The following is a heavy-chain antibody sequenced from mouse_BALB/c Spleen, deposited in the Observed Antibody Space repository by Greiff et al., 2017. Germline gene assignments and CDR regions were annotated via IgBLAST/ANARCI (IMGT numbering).Heavy chain of an antibody. Sequence: QVTLKEYGPGILQPSQTLSLTCSFSGFSLSTYGIGVGWIRQPSGKGLEWLAHIWWNDNTYYNTALKSRLTISKDTSNNQVFLKLASVDTADTATYYCARMAGPWFAYWGQGTLVTVSA. CDR1: GFSLSTYGIG. CDR3: ARMAGPWFAY. J-gene: IGHJ3*01. V-gene: IGHV8-11*01. CDR2: IWWNDNT. D-gene: IGHD3-3*01.